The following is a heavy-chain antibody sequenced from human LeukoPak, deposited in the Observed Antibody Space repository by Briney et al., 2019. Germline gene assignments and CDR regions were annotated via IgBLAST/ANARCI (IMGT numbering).Heavy chain of an antibody. J-gene: IGHJ4*02. CDR3: ARVPGATTQFDY. CDR2: INPNSGDR. Sequence: GASVKVSCKASGSTFTDYYMHWVRRAPGQGLEWMGWINPNSGDRNYAQKFQGRVTMTRDTSISTVYMELSRLRSEDTAVYYCARVPGATTQFDYWGQGTLVTVSS. D-gene: IGHD5-12*01. CDR1: GSTFTDYY. V-gene: IGHV1-2*02.